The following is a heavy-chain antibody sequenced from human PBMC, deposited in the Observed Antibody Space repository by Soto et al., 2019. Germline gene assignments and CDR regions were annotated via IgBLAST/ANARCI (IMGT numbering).Heavy chain of an antibody. CDR1: GFTFSNAW. D-gene: IGHD2-15*01. CDR2: IKSESHGGTT. CDR3: TTLLGPSCCRGDSCYYAFDI. V-gene: IGHV3-15*07. J-gene: IGHJ3*02. Sequence: EVQLVESGGGLVKPGGSLRLSCTASGFTFSNAWMNWVRQAPGKGLEWVGRIKSESHGGTTDYAAPVKGRFTISRDNSRNTLYQQMNSLKTEDTAVYYCTTLLGPSCCRGDSCYYAFDIWGQGTMVTVSS.